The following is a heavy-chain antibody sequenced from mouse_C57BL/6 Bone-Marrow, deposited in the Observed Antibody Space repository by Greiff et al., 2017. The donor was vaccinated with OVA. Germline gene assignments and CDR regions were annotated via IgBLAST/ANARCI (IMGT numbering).Heavy chain of an antibody. CDR3: ARHKDSSGPPFAY. CDR1: GFTFSSYG. V-gene: IGHV5-6*02. D-gene: IGHD3-2*02. J-gene: IGHJ3*01. CDR2: ISSGGSYT. Sequence: EVMLVESGGDLVKPGGSLKLSCAASGFTFSSYGMSWVRQTPDKRLEWVATISSGGSYTYYPDSVKGRFTISRDNAKNTLYLQMSSLKSEDTAMYYCARHKDSSGPPFAYWGQGTLVTVSA.